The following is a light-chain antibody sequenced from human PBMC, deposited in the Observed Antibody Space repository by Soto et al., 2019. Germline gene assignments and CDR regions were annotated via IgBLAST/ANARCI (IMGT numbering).Light chain of an antibody. CDR1: SSDVGV. J-gene: IGLJ3*02. CDR3: CSYTSSSTLWV. Sequence: QSALTQPASVSGSPGQSITISCTGTSSDVGVSWYQQYPGKAPKLIIYEVSNRPSGVSHRFSGSKSGNTASLTISGLQTEDEAHYFCCSYTSSSTLWVFGGGTKLTVL. V-gene: IGLV2-14*01. CDR2: EVS.